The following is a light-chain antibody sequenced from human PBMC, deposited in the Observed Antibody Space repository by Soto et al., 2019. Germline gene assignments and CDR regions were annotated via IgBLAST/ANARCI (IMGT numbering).Light chain of an antibody. CDR1: QSVSSH. CDR2: DAS. V-gene: IGKV3-11*01. Sequence: EIVLTQSPATLPLSPGQRATLSCRSRQSVSSHLACYQPKPGQAPRLPIYDASNSPTGIPARFSGSGSGTAFTLTISSLEPEDFAVYYCQQRSNWPPYTFGQGTKLEIK. CDR3: QQRSNWPPYT. J-gene: IGKJ2*01.